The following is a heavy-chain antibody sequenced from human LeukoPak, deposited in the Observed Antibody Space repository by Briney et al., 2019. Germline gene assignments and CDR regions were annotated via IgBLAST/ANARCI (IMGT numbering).Heavy chain of an antibody. V-gene: IGHV4-59*01. D-gene: IGHD2-15*01. Sequence: SETLSLTCTVSGGSISSYYWSWIRQPPGRGLEWIGYIYYSGSTNYNPSLKSRVTISVDTSKNQFSLKLSSVTAADTAVYYCARVRYCSGGSCYYFDYWGQGTLVTVSS. CDR2: IYYSGST. CDR1: GGSISSYY. J-gene: IGHJ4*02. CDR3: ARVRYCSGGSCYYFDY.